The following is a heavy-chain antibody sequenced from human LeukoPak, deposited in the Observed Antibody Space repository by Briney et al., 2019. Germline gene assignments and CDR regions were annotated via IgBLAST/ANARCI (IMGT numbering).Heavy chain of an antibody. CDR1: GGSFSGYY. CDR2: INHSGST. V-gene: IGHV4-34*01. Sequence: SETLSLTCAVYGGSFSGYYWSWIRQPPGKGLEWIGEINHSGSTYYNPSLKSRVTISVDRSKNQFSLKLSSVTAADTAVYYRATGRRTGRPYDYWGQGTLVTVSS. D-gene: IGHD1-14*01. J-gene: IGHJ4*02. CDR3: ATGRRTGRPYDY.